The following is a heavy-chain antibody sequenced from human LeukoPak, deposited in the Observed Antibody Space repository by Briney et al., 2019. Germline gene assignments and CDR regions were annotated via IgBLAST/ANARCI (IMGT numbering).Heavy chain of an antibody. CDR1: GFTFSSYW. D-gene: IGHD3/OR15-3a*01. V-gene: IGHV3-7*01. CDR3: ARVRGSRDYNWFDP. CDR2: IKQDGSEK. Sequence: GGSLRLSCAASGFTFSSYWMSWVRQAPGKVLEWVANIKQDGSEKYSVDSVKGRFTISRDNAKNSLYLQMNSLRAEDTAVYYCARVRGSRDYNWFDPWGQGTLVTVSS. J-gene: IGHJ5*02.